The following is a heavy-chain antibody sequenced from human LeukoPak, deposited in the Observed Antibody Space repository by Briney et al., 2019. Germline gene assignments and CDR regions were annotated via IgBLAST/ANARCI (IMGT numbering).Heavy chain of an antibody. CDR1: GDSITSYY. CDR3: ARAGRDYYDSSGYYDYWYFDL. V-gene: IGHV4-4*07. D-gene: IGHD3-22*01. J-gene: IGHJ2*01. Sequence: SETLSLTCTVSGDSITSYYWNWIRQPAGKGLEWIGRIYNSANTNYNPSLKSRVTISVDTSKNQFSLKLSSVTAADTAVYYCARAGRDYYDSSGYYDYWYFDLWGRGTLVTVSS. CDR2: IYNSANT.